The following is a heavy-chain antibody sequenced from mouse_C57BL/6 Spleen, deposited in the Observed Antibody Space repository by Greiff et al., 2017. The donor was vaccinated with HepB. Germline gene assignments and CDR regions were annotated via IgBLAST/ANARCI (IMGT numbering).Heavy chain of an antibody. J-gene: IGHJ4*01. D-gene: IGHD4-1*01. CDR3: AESWADYYAMDY. CDR2: IWSGGST. CDR1: GFSLTSYG. V-gene: IGHV2-2*01. Sequence: VKLMESGPGLVQPSQSLSITCTVSGFSLTSYGVHWVRQSPGKGLEWLGVIWSGGSTDYNAAFISRLSISKDNSKSQVFFKMNSLQADDTAIYYCAESWADYYAMDYWGQGTSVTVSS.